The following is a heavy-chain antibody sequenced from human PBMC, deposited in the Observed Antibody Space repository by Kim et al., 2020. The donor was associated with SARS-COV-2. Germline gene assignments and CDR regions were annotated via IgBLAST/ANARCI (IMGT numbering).Heavy chain of an antibody. V-gene: IGHV4-39*01. J-gene: IGHJ4*02. Sequence: SETLSLTCTVSGGSVSTSRYYWGWIRQPPGKGLEWIATIHHSGTTYYNPSLKGRVTISVDTSKNQFSLRLSSVTAADTAVHYCVRHNSEEALIWFTDPYDFGLWGQGTLVTVSS. CDR1: GGSVSTSRYY. CDR3: VRHNSEEALIWFTDPYDFGL. D-gene: IGHD3-10*01. CDR2: IHHSGTT.